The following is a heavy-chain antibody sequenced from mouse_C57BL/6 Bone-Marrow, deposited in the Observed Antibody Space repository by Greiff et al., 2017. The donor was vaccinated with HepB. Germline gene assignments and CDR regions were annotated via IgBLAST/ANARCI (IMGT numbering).Heavy chain of an antibody. CDR1: GYSFTGYF. Sequence: VQLKESGPELVKPGDSVKISCKASGYSFTGYFMNWVMQSHGKSLEWIGRINPYNGDTFYNQKFKGKATLTVDKSSSTAHMELRSLTSEDSAVYYCARDDSLAMDYWGQGTSVTVSS. V-gene: IGHV1-20*01. D-gene: IGHD2-4*01. CDR2: INPYNGDT. J-gene: IGHJ4*01. CDR3: ARDDSLAMDY.